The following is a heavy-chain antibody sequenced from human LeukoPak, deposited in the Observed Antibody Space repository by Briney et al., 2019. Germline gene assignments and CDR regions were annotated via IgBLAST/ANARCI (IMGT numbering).Heavy chain of an antibody. CDR3: ARRSDSSAWYGLDY. Sequence: SETLSLTCTVSGGSISSNAWSWIRQPPGKGLEWIGYIYYSGSSNYNPSLQSRVSISVDTSKNQISLKLSSVTAADTAVYYCARRSDSSAWYGLDYWGQGNLVTVSS. V-gene: IGHV4-59*08. J-gene: IGHJ4*02. D-gene: IGHD6-19*01. CDR1: GGSISSNA. CDR2: IYYSGSS.